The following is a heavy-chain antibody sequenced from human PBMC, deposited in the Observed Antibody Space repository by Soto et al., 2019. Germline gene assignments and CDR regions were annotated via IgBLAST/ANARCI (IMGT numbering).Heavy chain of an antibody. J-gene: IGHJ4*02. CDR2: IIPIFGTP. CDR3: AREYRSSSGRFDN. D-gene: IGHD6-6*01. CDR1: GGSFSSYA. Sequence: ASVKVSCKASGGSFSSYAISWVRQAPGQGLEWMGGIIPIFGTPSYAQKFQGRVTITADESTSTAYMELSSLRSEDAAVYYCAREYRSSSGRFDNWGQGTLVTVSS. V-gene: IGHV1-69*13.